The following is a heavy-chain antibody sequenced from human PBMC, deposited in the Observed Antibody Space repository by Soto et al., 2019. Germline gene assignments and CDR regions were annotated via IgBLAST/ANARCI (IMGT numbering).Heavy chain of an antibody. CDR1: GFTFSSYA. D-gene: IGHD5-18*01. CDR3: AKDRRYSYGYLDY. Sequence: EVQLLESGGGLVQPGGSLRLSCAASGFTFSSYAMSWVRQAPGKGLEWVSAISGSGGSTYYADSVKGRFTISRDNSKNTLYLQMHSLRAEDTAVYYCAKDRRYSYGYLDYWGQGTLVTVSS. J-gene: IGHJ4*02. CDR2: ISGSGGST. V-gene: IGHV3-23*01.